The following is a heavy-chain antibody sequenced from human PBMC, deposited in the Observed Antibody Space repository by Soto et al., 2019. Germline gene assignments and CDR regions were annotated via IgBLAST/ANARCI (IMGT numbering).Heavy chain of an antibody. Sequence: SVKVSCKASGGTFSSYAISWVRQAPGQGLEWMGGIIPIFGTANYAQKFQGRVTITADKSTSTAYMELSSLRSEDTAVYYCARGSDYYDSSGYGVGFPMDVWGQGTTVTVSS. CDR2: IIPIFGTA. CDR3: ARGSDYYDSSGYGVGFPMDV. CDR1: GGTFSSYA. J-gene: IGHJ6*02. D-gene: IGHD3-22*01. V-gene: IGHV1-69*06.